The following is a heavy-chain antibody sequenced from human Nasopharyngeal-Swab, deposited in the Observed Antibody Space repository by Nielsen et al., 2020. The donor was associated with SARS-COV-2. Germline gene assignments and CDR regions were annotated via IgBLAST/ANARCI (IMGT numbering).Heavy chain of an antibody. CDR3: ARDGDQYMFDD. CDR2: ISVDGRST. CDR1: GFTFSSYA. J-gene: IGHJ4*02. V-gene: IGHV3-23*01. D-gene: IGHD2-21*02. Sequence: GESLKISCAASGFTFSSYAMSWVRQAPGKGLEWVSHISVDGRSTYHADSVRGRFTISRDNAKNTLYLQMNSLRADDTAVYYCARDGDQYMFDDWGQGTLVTVSS.